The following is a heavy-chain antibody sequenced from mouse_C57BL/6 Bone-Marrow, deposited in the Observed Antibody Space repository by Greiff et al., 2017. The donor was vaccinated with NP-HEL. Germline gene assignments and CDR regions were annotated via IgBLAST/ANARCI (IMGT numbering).Heavy chain of an antibody. CDR3: ASGAPYWYFDV. V-gene: IGHV1-69*01. D-gene: IGHD3-1*01. CDR1: GYTFTSYW. CDR2: IAPSDSYT. J-gene: IGHJ1*03. Sequence: QVRLQQPGAELVMPGASVKLSCKASGYTFTSYWMHWVKPRPGQGLEWIGEIAPSDSYTNYNQKFKGKSTLTVDKSSSTAYMQLSSLTSEDSAVYYCASGAPYWYFDVWGTGTTVTVSS.